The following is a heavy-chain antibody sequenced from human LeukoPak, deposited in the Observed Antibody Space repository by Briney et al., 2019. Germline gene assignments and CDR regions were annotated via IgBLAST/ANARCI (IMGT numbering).Heavy chain of an antibody. V-gene: IGHV3-23*01. CDR2: ISGSGGST. CDR3: AKDPWAGGGIYYFDY. Sequence: PGGSLRLSCAASGFTFSSYAVSWVRQAPGKGLEWVSAISGSGGSTYYADSVKGRFTISRDNSKNTLYLQMNSLRAEDTAVYYCAKDPWAGGGIYYFDYWGQGTLVTVSS. J-gene: IGHJ4*02. CDR1: GFTFSSYA. D-gene: IGHD3-16*01.